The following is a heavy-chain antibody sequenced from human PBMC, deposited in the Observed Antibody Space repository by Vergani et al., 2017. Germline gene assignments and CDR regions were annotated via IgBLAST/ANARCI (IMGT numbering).Heavy chain of an antibody. CDR2: IYTSGST. Sequence: QLQLQESGPGLVKPSETLSLTCTVSGVSIGSNSYYWSWIRQPAGKGLEWIGRIYTSGSTNYNPSLKSRVTMSVDTSKNQFSLKLSSVTAADTAVYYCARSPTDYDILTGYYPTFFDYWGQGTLVTVSS. V-gene: IGHV4-61*02. D-gene: IGHD3-9*01. CDR1: GVSIGSNSYY. J-gene: IGHJ4*02. CDR3: ARSPTDYDILTGYYPTFFDY.